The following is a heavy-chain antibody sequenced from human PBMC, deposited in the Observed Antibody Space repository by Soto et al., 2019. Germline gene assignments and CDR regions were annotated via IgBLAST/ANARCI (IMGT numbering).Heavy chain of an antibody. Sequence: QVQLVQSGAEVKKPGASVKVSCKASGYTFISHAISWVRQAPGQGLEWMGWISGYNGYTNYAQKFKGRVTMTTDTSTSTAYMELRSLRSDDTAVYYCARWLPVNSDYWGQGTLVTVSS. V-gene: IGHV1-18*01. CDR1: GYTFISHA. J-gene: IGHJ4*02. D-gene: IGHD4-17*01. CDR3: ARWLPVNSDY. CDR2: ISGYNGYT.